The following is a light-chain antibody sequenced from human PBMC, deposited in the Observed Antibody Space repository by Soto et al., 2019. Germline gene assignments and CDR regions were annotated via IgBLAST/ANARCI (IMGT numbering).Light chain of an antibody. CDR3: LHHNSYPRT. CDR2: AAS. J-gene: IGKJ1*01. Sequence: DIQMTQSPSAMSAAVGDRVTSTRRASQGISNYLAWFQQKPGKVPKRLIYAASSLQSGVPSRFRGSGSGTEFTLTISSRQPEDFATCYCLHHNSYPRTFGQGTQVEIK. CDR1: QGISNY. V-gene: IGKV1-17*03.